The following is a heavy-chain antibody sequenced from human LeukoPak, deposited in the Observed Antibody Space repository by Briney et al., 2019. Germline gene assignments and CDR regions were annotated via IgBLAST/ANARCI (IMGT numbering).Heavy chain of an antibody. CDR3: ARHVHSGSYYNYFYYGMDV. V-gene: IGHV4-39*01. Sequence: SQTLSLTCTVSGGSISSSSYYWGWIRQPPGKGLEWIGSIYYSGSTYYNPSLKSRVTISVDTSKNHFSLQLTSVTAADTAVYYCARHVHSGSYYNYFYYGMDVWGQGTTVTVSS. CDR1: GGSISSSSYY. D-gene: IGHD1-26*01. J-gene: IGHJ6*02. CDR2: IYYSGST.